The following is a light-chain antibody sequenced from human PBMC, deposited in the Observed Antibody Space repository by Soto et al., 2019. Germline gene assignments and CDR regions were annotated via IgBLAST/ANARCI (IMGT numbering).Light chain of an antibody. CDR3: QTWGNGIRV. J-gene: IGLJ1*01. Sequence: QSVLTQSPSASASLGASVKLTCTLSSGHSNYAIAWHQQQPEKGPRYLMKVNSDGSHRKGDGIPDRFSGSSSGAQRYLTISSLQSEDEADYYGQTWGNGIRVVGTGTKLTVL. CDR2: VNSDGSH. V-gene: IGLV4-69*01. CDR1: SGHSNYA.